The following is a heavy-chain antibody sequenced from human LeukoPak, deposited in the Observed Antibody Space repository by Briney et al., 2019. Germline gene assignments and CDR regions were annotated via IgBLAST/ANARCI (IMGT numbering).Heavy chain of an antibody. CDR3: ARDLDGGTLDY. D-gene: IGHD1-7*01. Sequence: SVKVSCKASGGTFSSYAISWVRQAPGQGLEWMEGIIPIFGTANYAQKFQGRVTITTDESTSTVYMELSSLRSDDTAVYYCARDLDGGTLDYWGQGTLVTVSS. CDR2: IIPIFGTA. CDR1: GGTFSSYA. V-gene: IGHV1-69*05. J-gene: IGHJ4*02.